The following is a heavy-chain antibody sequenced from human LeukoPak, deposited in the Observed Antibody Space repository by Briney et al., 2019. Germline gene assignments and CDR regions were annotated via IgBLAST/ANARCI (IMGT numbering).Heavy chain of an antibody. CDR2: IWYDGNDK. V-gene: IGHV3-33*01. CDR1: GFSFSSFG. CDR3: ARDVRSIAAAGTGGDY. D-gene: IGHD6-13*01. J-gene: IGHJ4*02. Sequence: GGSLRLSCAASGFSFSSFGMHWVRQAPAKGLEWVAVIWYDGNDKYYTDSVKGRFTISRDNAKNSLYLQMNSLRAEVTAVYYCARDVRSIAAAGTGGDYWGQGTLVTVSS.